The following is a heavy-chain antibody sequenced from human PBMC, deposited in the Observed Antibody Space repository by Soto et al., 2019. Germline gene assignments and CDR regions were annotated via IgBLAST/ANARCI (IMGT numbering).Heavy chain of an antibody. J-gene: IGHJ3*02. D-gene: IGHD3-16*02. CDR1: GFTFSSYG. Sequence: QVQLVESGGGVVQPGRSLRLSCAASGFTFSSYGMHWVRQAPGTGLEWVAVIAYDGSNKYYADSVKGRFTISRDNSKNTLYLQMNSLRAEDTAVYYCEKLGGVIVTLPNDAFDIWGQGTMVTVSS. CDR3: EKLGGVIVTLPNDAFDI. V-gene: IGHV3-30*18. CDR2: IAYDGSNK.